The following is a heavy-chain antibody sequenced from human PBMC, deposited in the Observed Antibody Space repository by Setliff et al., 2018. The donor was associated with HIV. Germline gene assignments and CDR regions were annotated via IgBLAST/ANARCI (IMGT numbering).Heavy chain of an antibody. V-gene: IGHV1-24*01. CDR3: ARTLFPSSSLFSN. CDR1: GYTLTELS. CDR2: FDPEDGET. J-gene: IGHJ4*02. D-gene: IGHD6-13*01. Sequence: ASVKVSCKVSGYTLTELSMHWVRQAPGKGLEWMGGFDPEDGETIYAQKFQDRVTITRDTSASTAYMELRLRSEDTAVYYCARTLFPSSSLFSNWGQGTPVTVS.